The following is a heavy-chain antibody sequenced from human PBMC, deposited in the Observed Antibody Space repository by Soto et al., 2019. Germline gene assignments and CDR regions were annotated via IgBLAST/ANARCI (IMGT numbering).Heavy chain of an antibody. V-gene: IGHV3-30-3*01. CDR2: ISYDGSNN. J-gene: IGHJ6*02. CDR1: GFTFSNYA. Sequence: QVQLVESGGGVVQPGRSLRLSCAASGFTFSNYAMHWFRQAPGKGLEWVAVISYDGSNNYHADSVKGRFTISRDNSKNTLYLQMNSLRADDTAVYYCARGGWERHYYYGMDGWGQGTTVTVSS. D-gene: IGHD1-26*01. CDR3: ARGGWERHYYYGMDG.